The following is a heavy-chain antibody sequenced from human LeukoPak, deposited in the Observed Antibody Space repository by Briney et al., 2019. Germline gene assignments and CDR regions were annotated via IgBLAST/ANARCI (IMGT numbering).Heavy chain of an antibody. J-gene: IGHJ6*02. CDR3: ARDFWSGYYYYGMDV. V-gene: IGHV1-18*01. CDR1: GYTFTSYG. D-gene: IGHD3-3*01. Sequence: GASVTVSCTASGYTFTSYGISWVRQAPGQGLEWMGWISAYNGNTNYAQKLQGRVTMTTDTSTSTAYMELRSLRSDDTAVYYCARDFWSGYYYYGMDVWGQGTTVTVSS. CDR2: ISAYNGNT.